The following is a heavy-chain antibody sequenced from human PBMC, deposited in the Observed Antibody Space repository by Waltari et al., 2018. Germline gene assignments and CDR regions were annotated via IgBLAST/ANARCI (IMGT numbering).Heavy chain of an antibody. J-gene: IGHJ4*02. CDR3: ARAPGWYFDY. D-gene: IGHD6-19*01. Sequence: EVQLVESGGGLVKPGGSLRLSCAASGFTFLSYSMNWVRQAPGKELVWVASISSSSSYIYYADSVKGRFTISRDNAKNSLYLQMNSLRAEDTAVYYCARAPGWYFDYWGQGTLVTVSS. V-gene: IGHV3-21*01. CDR2: ISSSSSYI. CDR1: GFTFLSYS.